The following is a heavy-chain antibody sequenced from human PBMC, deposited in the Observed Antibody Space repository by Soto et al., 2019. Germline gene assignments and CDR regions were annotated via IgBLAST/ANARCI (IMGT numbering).Heavy chain of an antibody. CDR2: IIPIFGTA. CDR3: ARGGAARPGDYYYYGMDV. V-gene: IGHV1-69*13. J-gene: IGHJ6*02. D-gene: IGHD6-6*01. CDR1: GGTFSSYA. Sequence: SVKVSCKASGGTFSSYAISWVRQAPGQGLEWMGGIIPIFGTANYAQKFQGRVTITADESTSTAYMELSSLRSEDTAVYYCARGGAARPGDYYYYGMDVWGQGTTVTVSS.